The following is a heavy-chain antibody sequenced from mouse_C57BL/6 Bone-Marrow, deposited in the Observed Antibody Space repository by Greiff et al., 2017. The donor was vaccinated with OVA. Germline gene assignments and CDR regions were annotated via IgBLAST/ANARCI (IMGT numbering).Heavy chain of an antibody. Sequence: QVQLKEPGAELVKPGASVKMSCKASGYTFTSYWITWVKQRPGQGLEWIGDIYPGSGSTNYNEKFKSKATLTVDTSSSTAYMQLSSLTSEDSAVYCCARKRQLRPWFAYWGQGTLVTVSA. CDR3: ARKRQLRPWFAY. CDR1: GYTFTSYW. CDR2: IYPGSGST. J-gene: IGHJ3*01. D-gene: IGHD3-2*02. V-gene: IGHV1-55*01.